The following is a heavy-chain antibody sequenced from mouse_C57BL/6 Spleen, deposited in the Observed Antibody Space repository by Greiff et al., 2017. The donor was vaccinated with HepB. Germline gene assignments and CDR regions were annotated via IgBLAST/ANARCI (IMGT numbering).Heavy chain of an antibody. J-gene: IGHJ2*01. CDR3: ARDWDVGYFDY. CDR1: GFTFSSYG. Sequence: EVMLVESGGDLVKPGGSLKLSCAASGFTFSSYGMSWVRQTPDKRLEWVATISSGGSYTYYPDSVKGRFTISRDNAKNTLYLQMSSLKSEDTAMYYCARDWDVGYFDYWGQGTTLTVSS. D-gene: IGHD4-1*01. V-gene: IGHV5-6*01. CDR2: ISSGGSYT.